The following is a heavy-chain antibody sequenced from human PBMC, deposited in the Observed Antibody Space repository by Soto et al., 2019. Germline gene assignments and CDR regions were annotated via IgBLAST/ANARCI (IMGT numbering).Heavy chain of an antibody. J-gene: IGHJ5*02. CDR3: VRDGTKTLRDWFDP. CDR1: GGSISSGGFY. V-gene: IGHV4-61*02. D-gene: IGHD1-1*01. Sequence: SETLSLTCTVSGGSISSGGFYWSWIRKSAGKGLEWIGRIYATGTTDYNPSLKSRVMMSVDTSKKQFSLKLRSVTAADTAVYYCVRDGTKTLRDWFDPWGQGISVTSPQ. CDR2: IYATGTT.